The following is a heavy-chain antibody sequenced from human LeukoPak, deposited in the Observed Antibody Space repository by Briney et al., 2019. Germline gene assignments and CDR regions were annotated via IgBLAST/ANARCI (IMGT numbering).Heavy chain of an antibody. J-gene: IGHJ6*02. CDR3: ARVAAAGKYYYYGMDV. CDR2: INPNSGGT. D-gene: IGHD6-13*01. V-gene: IGHV1-2*02. CDR1: GYTFTGYY. Sequence: ASVKVSCKASGYTFTGYYMHWVRQAPGQGLEWMGWINPNSGGTIYAQKFQGRVTMTRDTSISTAYMELSRLRSDDTAVYYCARVAAAGKYYYYGMDVWGQGTTVTVPS.